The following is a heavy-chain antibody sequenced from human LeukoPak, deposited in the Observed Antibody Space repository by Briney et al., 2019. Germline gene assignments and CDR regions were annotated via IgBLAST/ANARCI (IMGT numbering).Heavy chain of an antibody. CDR1: GYSFTSYW. CDR2: IYPGDSDT. V-gene: IGHV5-51*01. D-gene: IGHD3-22*01. J-gene: IGHJ3*02. Sequence: GESLKISCKGSGYSFTSYWIGWVRQMPGKGLEWMGIIYPGDSDTRYSPSFQGQVTITAGKSISTAYLQWSSLKASDTAMYYCARHGIHWYYDSSGYSDAFDIWGQGTMVTVSS. CDR3: ARHGIHWYYDSSGYSDAFDI.